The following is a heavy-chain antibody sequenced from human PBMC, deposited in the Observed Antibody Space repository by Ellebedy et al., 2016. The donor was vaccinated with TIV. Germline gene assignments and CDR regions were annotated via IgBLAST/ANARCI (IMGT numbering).Heavy chain of an antibody. D-gene: IGHD4-17*01. J-gene: IGHJ4*02. V-gene: IGHV3-30-3*01. Sequence: PGGSLRLSCAAPGFTFSSYAMPWVRQAPSKGLEWVAVISYDGNNKYYADSVKGRFTISRDNSKTKLYLQMNSLRAEDTAVYYCARGEETYGMGYFDYWGQGTLVTVSS. CDR1: GFTFSSYA. CDR2: ISYDGNNK. CDR3: ARGEETYGMGYFDY.